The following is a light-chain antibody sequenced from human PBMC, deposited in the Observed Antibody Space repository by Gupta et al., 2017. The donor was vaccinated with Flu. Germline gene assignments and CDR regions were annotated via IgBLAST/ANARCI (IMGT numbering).Light chain of an antibody. Sequence: EIVLTQSPATLSLSPGERATLSCRASQSVSSYLAWYQQKPGQAHRLLIYDASNRATGTDFTLTISSREQEDFAVYYCQQRSNWPPSTLGQGTKMEIK. J-gene: IGKJ2*02. CDR3: QQRSNWPPST. CDR2: DAS. V-gene: IGKV3-11*01. CDR1: QSVSSY.